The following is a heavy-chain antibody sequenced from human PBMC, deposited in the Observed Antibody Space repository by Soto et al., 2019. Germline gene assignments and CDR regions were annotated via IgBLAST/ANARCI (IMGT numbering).Heavy chain of an antibody. CDR3: VKGRGIAVAGNGWFDP. CDR2: ISSNGGST. D-gene: IGHD6-19*01. CDR1: GFTFSSYA. Sequence: GGSLRLSCSASGFTFSSYAMHWVRQAPGKGLEYVSAISSNGGSTYYADSVKGRFTISRDNSKNTLYLQMSSLRAEDTAVYYCVKGRGIAVAGNGWFDPWGQGTLVTVSS. V-gene: IGHV3-64D*06. J-gene: IGHJ5*02.